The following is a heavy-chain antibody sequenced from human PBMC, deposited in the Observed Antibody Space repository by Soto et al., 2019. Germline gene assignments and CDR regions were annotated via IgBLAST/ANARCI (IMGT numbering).Heavy chain of an antibody. CDR1: GGSISSSSYY. J-gene: IGHJ5*02. D-gene: IGHD2-15*01. CDR2: IYYSGST. CDR3: ARGTKRLYCSGGSCYYNWFDP. Sequence: SETLSLTCTVSGGSISSSSYYWGWIRQPPGKGLEWIGSIYYSGSTYYNPSLKSRVTISVDTSKNQFSLKLSSVTAADTAVYYCARGTKRLYCSGGSCYYNWFDPWGQGTLVTVSS. V-gene: IGHV4-39*01.